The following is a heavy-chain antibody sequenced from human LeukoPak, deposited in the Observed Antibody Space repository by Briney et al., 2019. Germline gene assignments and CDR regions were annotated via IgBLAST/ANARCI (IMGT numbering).Heavy chain of an antibody. V-gene: IGHV4-34*01. CDR3: ARDVGLSPEDYYDSSGYPTFDY. J-gene: IGHJ4*02. CDR1: GGSFSGYY. CDR2: INHSGST. D-gene: IGHD3-22*01. Sequence: SETLSLTCAVYGGSFSGYYWSWIRQPPGKGLEWIGEINHSGSTNYNPPLKSRVTISVDTSKNQFSLKLSFVTAADTAVYYCARDVGLSPEDYYDSSGYPTFDYWGQGTLVTVSS.